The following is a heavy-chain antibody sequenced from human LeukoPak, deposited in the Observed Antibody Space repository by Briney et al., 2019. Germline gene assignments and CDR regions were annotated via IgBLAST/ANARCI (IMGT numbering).Heavy chain of an antibody. CDR1: TFTFSDPY. D-gene: IGHD2-8*02. J-gene: IGHJ3*02. CDR2: IRSKVYSYTT. CDR3: YWFSSDAFDI. V-gene: IGHV3-72*01. Sequence: PGGSLRLSCVVSTFTFSDPYMDWVRQVPGKGLEWVGRIRSKVYSYTTEYAASVNGRFTISRDDSKSVAYLQMNSLKSEDTAVYCDYWFSSDAFDIWGQGTMVTVSS.